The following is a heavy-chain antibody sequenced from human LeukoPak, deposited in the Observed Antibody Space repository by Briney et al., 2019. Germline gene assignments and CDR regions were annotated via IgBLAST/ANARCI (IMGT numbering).Heavy chain of an antibody. Sequence: GESLKISCKGSGYSFTSYWIGWVRQMPGKGLEWMGIIYPGDSDTRYSPSFQGQVTISADKSISTAYLQWSSLKASDTAMYYYATYCSSTSCSRANWFDPWGQGTLVTVSS. J-gene: IGHJ5*02. CDR2: IYPGDSDT. V-gene: IGHV5-51*01. D-gene: IGHD2-2*01. CDR3: ATYCSSTSCSRANWFDP. CDR1: GYSFTSYW.